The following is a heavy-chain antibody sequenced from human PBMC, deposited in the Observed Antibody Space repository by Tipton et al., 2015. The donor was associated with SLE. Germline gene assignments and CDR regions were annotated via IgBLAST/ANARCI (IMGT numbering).Heavy chain of an antibody. CDR2: IYYSGNT. V-gene: IGHV4-38-2*02. Sequence: TLSLTCAVSGYSISSGYYWGWIRQPPGKGLEWIGSIYYSGNTYYNPSLKSRVTISVDTSKKQFSLKLSSVTPEDTAVYYCARDETYRAGTFDIWGQGTMVTVSS. J-gene: IGHJ3*02. CDR3: ARDETYRAGTFDI. D-gene: IGHD1-26*01. CDR1: GYSISSGYY.